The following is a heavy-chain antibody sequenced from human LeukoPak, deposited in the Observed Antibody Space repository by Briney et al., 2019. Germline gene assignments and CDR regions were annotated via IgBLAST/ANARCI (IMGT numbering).Heavy chain of an antibody. V-gene: IGHV4-61*08. CDR1: GGSISSGGYY. Sequence: SQTLSLTCTVSGGSISSGGYYWSWIRQPPGKGLEWIGYIYYSGSTNYNPSLKSRVTISVDTSKNQFSLKLSSVTAADTAVYYCARRTMVRGVTLLDIWGQGTMVTVSS. CDR2: IYYSGST. D-gene: IGHD3-10*01. CDR3: ARRTMVRGVTLLDI. J-gene: IGHJ3*02.